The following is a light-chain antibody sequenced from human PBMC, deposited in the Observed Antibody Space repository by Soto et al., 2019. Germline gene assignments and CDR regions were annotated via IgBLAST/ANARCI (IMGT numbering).Light chain of an antibody. J-gene: IGKJ2*01. CDR2: AAR. Sequence: DIQLTQSPSSLSPSVGDRITLSCRASQSISRNLNWYQQMPGKAPSLLIYAARDLQSGVPGRFSGSGSGTEFNLTIGSLQTEDLATYYCQQSHSTPYTFGQGTNLEI. V-gene: IGKV1-39*01. CDR1: QSISRN. CDR3: QQSHSTPYT.